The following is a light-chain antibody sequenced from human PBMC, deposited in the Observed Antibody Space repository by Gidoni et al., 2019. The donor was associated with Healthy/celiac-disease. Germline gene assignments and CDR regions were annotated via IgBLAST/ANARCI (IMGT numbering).Light chain of an antibody. J-gene: IGKJ4*01. CDR1: QGIRND. CDR2: AAS. CDR3: RQDYNYPLT. V-gene: IGKV1-6*01. Sequence: ALQMPPSPSSLSASVGDRVTITCRASQGIRNDLGWYQQQPGKAPKLLIYAASSLQSGVPSRFSGSGSGTDFTLTISSLQPEEFATYYCRQDYNYPLTFXGXTKVEIK.